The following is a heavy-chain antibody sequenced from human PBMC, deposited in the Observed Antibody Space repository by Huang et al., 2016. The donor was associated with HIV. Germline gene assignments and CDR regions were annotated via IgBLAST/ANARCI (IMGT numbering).Heavy chain of an antibody. V-gene: IGHV3-30*02. CDR2: IRYDGSNK. Sequence: QVQLVESGGGVVQPGGSLRLSCAASGFTFSSYGMHWVRQAPGKGLAWVAFIRYDGSNKYYADYLKGRFTIARDNSKNTLYLQMNSLRAEDTAVYYCAKTYYYDSSGYEDAFDIWGQGTMVTVSS. CDR1: GFTFSSYG. CDR3: AKTYYYDSSGYEDAFDI. D-gene: IGHD3-22*01. J-gene: IGHJ3*02.